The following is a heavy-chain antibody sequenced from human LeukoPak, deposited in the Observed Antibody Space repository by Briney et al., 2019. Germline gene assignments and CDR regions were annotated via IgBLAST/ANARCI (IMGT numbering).Heavy chain of an antibody. J-gene: IGHJ4*02. Sequence: PSETLSLTCAVYGGSFSGYYWSWIRQPPGKGLEGIGEINHSGSTNYNPSLKSRVTISVDTSKNQFSLKLSSVTAADTAVYYCARSYYRGLDYWGQGTLVTVSS. V-gene: IGHV4-34*01. CDR3: ARSYYRGLDY. D-gene: IGHD3-10*01. CDR1: GGSFSGYY. CDR2: INHSGST.